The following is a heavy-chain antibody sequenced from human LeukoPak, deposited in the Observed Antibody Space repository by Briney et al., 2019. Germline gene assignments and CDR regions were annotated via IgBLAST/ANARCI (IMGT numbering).Heavy chain of an antibody. CDR2: IYTSGST. CDR1: GGSISSYY. V-gene: IGHV4-4*07. D-gene: IGHD5-12*01. Sequence: SETLSLTCTVSGGSISSYYWSWIRQPAGKGLEWIGRIYTSGSTNYNPSLRSRVTMSVDTSKNQFSLKLSSVTAADTAVYYCARSSVVGWANYYYGMDVWGQGTAVTVSS. J-gene: IGHJ6*02. CDR3: ARSSVVGWANYYYGMDV.